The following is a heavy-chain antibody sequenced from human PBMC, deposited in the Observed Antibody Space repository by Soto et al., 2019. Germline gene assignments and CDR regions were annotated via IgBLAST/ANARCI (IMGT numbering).Heavy chain of an antibody. Sequence: SVKVSCKASGGTFSSYAISWVRQAPGQGLEWMGGVIPIFGTANYAQKFQGRVTITADESTSTAYMELSSLRSEDTAVYYCARGHRYDSSGYYGIWGQGTLVTVSS. J-gene: IGHJ1*01. V-gene: IGHV1-69*13. D-gene: IGHD3-22*01. CDR1: GGTFSSYA. CDR2: VIPIFGTA. CDR3: ARGHRYDSSGYYGI.